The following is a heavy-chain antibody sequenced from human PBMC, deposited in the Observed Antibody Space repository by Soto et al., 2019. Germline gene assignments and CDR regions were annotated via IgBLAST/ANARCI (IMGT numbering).Heavy chain of an antibody. CDR3: ARERPVDIVVVVADDYYYGMDV. D-gene: IGHD2-15*01. CDR2: ISYDGSNK. Sequence: PGGSLRLSCAASGFTFSSYAMHWVRQAPGKGLEWVAVISYDGSNKYYADSVKGRFTISRDNSKNTLYLQMNSLRAEDTAVYYCARERPVDIVVVVADDYYYGMDVWGQGTTVTVSS. V-gene: IGHV3-30-3*01. J-gene: IGHJ6*02. CDR1: GFTFSSYA.